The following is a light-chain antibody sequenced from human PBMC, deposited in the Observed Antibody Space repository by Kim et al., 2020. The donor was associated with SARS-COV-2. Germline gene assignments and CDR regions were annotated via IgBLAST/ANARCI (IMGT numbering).Light chain of an antibody. J-gene: IGLJ3*02. Sequence: QSVLTQPPSVSEAPNQRVTISCSGSSSNKRVNWYQQLPGKPPKLLIYNNNLLPSGISGRFSGSKSGTSASLAISGLQSEDEADYFCASWDDSLNGPVFGGGTQLTVL. CDR1: SSNKR. CDR2: NNN. V-gene: IGLV1-36*01. CDR3: ASWDDSLNGPV.